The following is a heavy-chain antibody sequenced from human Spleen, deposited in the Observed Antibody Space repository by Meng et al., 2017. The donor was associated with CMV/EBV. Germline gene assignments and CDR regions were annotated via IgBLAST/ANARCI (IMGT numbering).Heavy chain of an antibody. CDR1: GYTFTGYY. J-gene: IGHJ4*02. CDR2: INPNSGGT. V-gene: IGHV1-2*02. D-gene: IGHD3-3*01. CDR3: ARGGGKTYYDFWSAYYMN. Sequence: ASVKVSCKASGYTFTGYYMHWVRQAPGQGLEWMGWINPNSGGTNYEQKFQGRVTMTRDTSISTAYMELSSLRSDDTAVYYCARGGGKTYYDFWSAYYMNWGQGTLVTVSS.